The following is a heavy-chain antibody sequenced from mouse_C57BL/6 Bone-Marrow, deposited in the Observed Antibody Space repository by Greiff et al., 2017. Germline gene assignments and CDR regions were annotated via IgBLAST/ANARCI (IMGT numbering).Heavy chain of an antibody. CDR3: ARLGDYDEDYCAMDY. CDR1: GYTFTSYW. CDR2: IYPSDSET. D-gene: IGHD2-4*01. Sequence: QVQLQQPGAELVRPGSSVKLSCKASGYTFTSYWMDWVKQRPGQGLEWIGNIYPSDSETHYNQKFKDKATLTVDKSSSTAYMQLSSLTSEDSAVYYCARLGDYDEDYCAMDYWGQGTSVTVSS. J-gene: IGHJ4*01. V-gene: IGHV1-61*01.